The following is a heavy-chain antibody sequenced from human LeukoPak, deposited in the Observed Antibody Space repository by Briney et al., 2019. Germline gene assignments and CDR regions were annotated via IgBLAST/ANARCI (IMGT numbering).Heavy chain of an antibody. D-gene: IGHD6-13*01. V-gene: IGHV1-2*02. CDR1: GYTFTGYY. J-gene: IGHJ5*02. Sequence: ASVKVSFKASGYTFTGYYMHWVRQAPGQGLEWMGWINPNSGGTNYAQKFQGRVTMTRDTSISTAYMELSRLRSDDTAVYYCARAHLIAAPGYNWFDPWGQGTLVTVSS. CDR2: INPNSGGT. CDR3: ARAHLIAAPGYNWFDP.